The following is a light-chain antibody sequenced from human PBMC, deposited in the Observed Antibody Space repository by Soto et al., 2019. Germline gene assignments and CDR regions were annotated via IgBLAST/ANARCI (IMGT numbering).Light chain of an antibody. Sequence: SYELTQPPSVSVSPGQTARITCSGDALPKQYAYWYQQKPGQALVLVIYKDSERPSGIPERFSGSSSGTTVTLTISGVQAEDEADYYCQSADSSAHVVFGGGTQLTVL. CDR1: ALPKQY. CDR3: QSADSSAHVV. J-gene: IGLJ2*01. CDR2: KDS. V-gene: IGLV3-25*03.